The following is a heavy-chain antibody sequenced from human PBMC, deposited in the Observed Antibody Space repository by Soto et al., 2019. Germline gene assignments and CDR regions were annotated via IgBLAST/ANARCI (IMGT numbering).Heavy chain of an antibody. Sequence: PGGSLRLSCASSGFTFISYGMHWVRQAPGKGLEWVAVIWYDGSNKYYADSVKGRFTISRDNSKNTLYLQMNSLRAEDTAVYYCARDFGLNSNYELDYWGQGTLVTVSS. CDR1: GFTFISYG. J-gene: IGHJ4*02. D-gene: IGHD4-4*01. CDR3: ARDFGLNSNYELDY. CDR2: IWYDGSNK. V-gene: IGHV3-33*01.